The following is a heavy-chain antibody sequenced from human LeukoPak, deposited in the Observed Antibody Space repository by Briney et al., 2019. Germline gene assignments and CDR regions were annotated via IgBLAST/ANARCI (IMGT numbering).Heavy chain of an antibody. D-gene: IGHD3-22*01. CDR2: IRSDGSDK. V-gene: IGHV3-30*02. CDR3: GKDDSISDY. Sequence: PGGPLRLFCAASGFIFSTYGMHWVPQAPGKGLEWVAFIRSDGSDKCYAGSVQDRFIISRDNSKNTLYLQMNNLRAEDTAIYYCGKDDSISDYWGQGALVTVSS. CDR1: GFIFSTYG. J-gene: IGHJ4*02.